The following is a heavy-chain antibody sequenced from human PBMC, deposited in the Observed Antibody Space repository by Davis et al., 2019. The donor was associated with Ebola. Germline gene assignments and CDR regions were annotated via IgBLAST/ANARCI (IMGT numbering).Heavy chain of an antibody. CDR3: ARGKTYSVY. CDR1: GGSFSGYY. V-gene: IGHV4-34*01. J-gene: IGHJ4*02. Sequence: SETLSLTCAVYGGSFSGYYWSWIRQPPGKGLEWIGEINHSGSTYYNPSLKSRVTISVDTSKNQFSLKLSSVTAADTAVYYCARGKTYSVYWGQGTLVTVSS. CDR2: INHSGST.